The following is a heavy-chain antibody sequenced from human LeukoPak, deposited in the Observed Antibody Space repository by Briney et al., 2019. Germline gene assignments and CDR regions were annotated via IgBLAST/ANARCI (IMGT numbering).Heavy chain of an antibody. J-gene: IGHJ4*02. Sequence: GGSLRLSCAASGVTFTAYPMTWVRQAPGKGLEWVSTLTASGGATYYADSVRGRFTISRDNSRDMLYLHINSLGGDDTAVYYCAKNRGSGSDYLTHWGQGTLVTVSS. CDR3: AKNRGSGSDYLTH. D-gene: IGHD1-26*01. CDR2: LTASGGAT. V-gene: IGHV3-23*01. CDR1: GVTFTAYP.